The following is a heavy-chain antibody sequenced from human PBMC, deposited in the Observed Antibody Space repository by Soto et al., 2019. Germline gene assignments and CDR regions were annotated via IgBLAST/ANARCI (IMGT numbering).Heavy chain of an antibody. CDR1: GESFGGYY. CDR2: ITHRGST. V-gene: IGHV4-34*02. CDR3: ARGGAHAKSGSGIYQFGYGLDF. D-gene: IGHD1-26*01. Sequence: QVQLQQWGAGLLKPSETLSLTCNVSGESFGGYYWSLIRQSPGKGLEWIGDITHRGSTNYNPSLKSRVTLSVDTSKRQFSLKLSSVTAADTAVYYCARGGAHAKSGSGIYQFGYGLDFWGQGTTVTFSS. J-gene: IGHJ6*02.